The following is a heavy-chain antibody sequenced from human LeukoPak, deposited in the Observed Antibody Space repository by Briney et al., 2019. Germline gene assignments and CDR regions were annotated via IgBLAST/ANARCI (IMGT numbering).Heavy chain of an antibody. CDR3: ARSAPTSGYYYERDDAFDI. CDR2: IYTSGST. D-gene: IGHD3-22*01. V-gene: IGHV4-61*02. Sequence: SQTLSLTCTVSGGSISSGSYYWSWIRQPAGKGLEWIGRIYTSGSTNYNPSLKSRVTISVDTSKNQFSLKLSSVTAADTAVYYCARSAPTSGYYYERDDAFDIWGQGTMVTVSS. J-gene: IGHJ3*02. CDR1: GGSISSGSYY.